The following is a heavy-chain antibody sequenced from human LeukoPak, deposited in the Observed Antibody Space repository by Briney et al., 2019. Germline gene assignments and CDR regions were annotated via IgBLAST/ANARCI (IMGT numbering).Heavy chain of an antibody. J-gene: IGHJ4*02. D-gene: IGHD5-24*01. V-gene: IGHV3-73*01. CDR2: IRSKDNSYAT. CDR1: GFTFSGSA. CDR3: TRDRSGRRWAQLVGYFGY. Sequence: GGSLRLSCAASGFTFSGSAMHWVRQASGKGLEGVGRIRSKDNSYATAYAASVKGRFTISRDDSKNTAYLQMNSLKTEDTAVYYCTRDRSGRRWAQLVGYFGYWGQGTLVTVSS.